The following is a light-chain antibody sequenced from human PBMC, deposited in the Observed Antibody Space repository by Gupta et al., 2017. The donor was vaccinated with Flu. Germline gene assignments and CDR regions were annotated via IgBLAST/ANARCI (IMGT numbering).Light chain of an antibody. CDR3: RQALQTPRT. CDR1: QSLLHSNGYNY. CDR2: LGS. J-gene: IGKJ1*01. V-gene: IGKV2-28*01. Sequence: DIVMTQSPLSLPVTPGEPASISYRSSQSLLHSNGYNYLDWYLQKPGQSPQLLIYLGSNRASGVPDRFSGSGSGTDFTLKISRGEAEDVGVYYCRQALQTPRTFGQWTKVEIK.